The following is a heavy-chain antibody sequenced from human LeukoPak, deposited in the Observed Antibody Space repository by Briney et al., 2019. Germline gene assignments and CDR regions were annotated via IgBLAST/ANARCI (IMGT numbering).Heavy chain of an antibody. V-gene: IGHV4-61*02. D-gene: IGHD3-22*01. J-gene: IGHJ4*02. Sequence: SQTLSLTCTVSGGSISSGSYYWSWIRQPAGKGLEWIGRIYTSGSTNYNPSLKSRVTISVDTSKNQFSLKLSFVTAADTAVYYCASEIGRSSGYLYYFDYWGQGTLVTVSS. CDR3: ASEIGRSSGYLYYFDY. CDR2: IYTSGST. CDR1: GGSISSGSYY.